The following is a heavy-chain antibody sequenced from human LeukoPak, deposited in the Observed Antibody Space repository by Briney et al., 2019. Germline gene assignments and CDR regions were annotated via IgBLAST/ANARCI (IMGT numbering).Heavy chain of an antibody. CDR3: ATLLRYFPPGGWFDP. CDR1: GFNFMNYT. D-gene: IGHD3-9*01. J-gene: IGHJ5*02. CDR2: ISYSGVYK. Sequence: GGSLRLSCAASGFNFMNYTMNWVRQAPGEGLEWVSSISYSGVYKYYADSVKGRFTISRDNSKNTLYLQMNSLRAEDTAVYYCATLLRYFPPGGWFDPWGQGTLVTVSS. V-gene: IGHV3-21*01.